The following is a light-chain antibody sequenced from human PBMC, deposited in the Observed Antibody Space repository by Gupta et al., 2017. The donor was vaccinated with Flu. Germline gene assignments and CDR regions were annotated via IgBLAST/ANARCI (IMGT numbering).Light chain of an antibody. CDR3: QVLDTTTVI. CDR1: KLGDVY. CDR2: QDD. Sequence: SPGQTATIPCSAEKLGDVYVSGYQQKPGHSPVLIIYQDDKRPSGIPERFSGSNSGNTATLTISGTQPMDEGEYSCQVLDTTTVIFGGGTKLTVL. J-gene: IGLJ2*01. V-gene: IGLV3-1*01.